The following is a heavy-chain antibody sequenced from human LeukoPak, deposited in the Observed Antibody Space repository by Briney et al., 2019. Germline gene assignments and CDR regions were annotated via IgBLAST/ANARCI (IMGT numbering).Heavy chain of an antibody. CDR3: VKDYLGARGYSAYHYYYYYSMDV. CDR2: ISWDGDST. Sequence: GGSLRLSCAASGFTFDEYTMHWVRQVPGKGLEWVSLISWDGDSTYYADSVKGRFTISRDNSKDSPYLQMNSLRSEDTASYFCVKDYLGARGYSAYHYYYYYSMDVWGKGTTVTVSS. J-gene: IGHJ6*03. CDR1: GFTFDEYT. V-gene: IGHV3-43*01. D-gene: IGHD5-12*01.